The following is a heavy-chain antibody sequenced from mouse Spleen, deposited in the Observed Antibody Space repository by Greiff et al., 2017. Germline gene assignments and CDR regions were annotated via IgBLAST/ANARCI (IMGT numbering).Heavy chain of an antibody. J-gene: IGHJ2*01. Sequence: QVPLPPSGASLVRPGTSVTVSCKASGYAFTNYFISWVPQRPGQGLEWIGVINPGSGGTNYNEKFKGKATLTADKSSSTAYMQLSSLTSEDSAVYFCARGKGTFDDWGQGTTLTVSS. CDR2: INPGSGGT. D-gene: IGHD3-3*01. CDR1: GYAFTNYF. CDR3: ARGKGTFDD. V-gene: IGHV1-54*01.